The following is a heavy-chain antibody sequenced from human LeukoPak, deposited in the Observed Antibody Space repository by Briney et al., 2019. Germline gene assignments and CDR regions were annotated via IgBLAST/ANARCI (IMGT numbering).Heavy chain of an antibody. CDR3: ARGEPTAVAESFDY. J-gene: IGHJ4*02. CDR1: GFIFSGSA. V-gene: IGHV3-73*01. D-gene: IGHD6-19*01. Sequence: GGSLRLSCAASGFIFSGSAVHWVRQASGKGLEWIGRIRSKANNYATAYADSLKGRFTVSRDDSKNTAYLQMNSLKTEDTAVYYCARGEPTAVAESFDYWGQGTLVTVSS. CDR2: IRSKANNYAT.